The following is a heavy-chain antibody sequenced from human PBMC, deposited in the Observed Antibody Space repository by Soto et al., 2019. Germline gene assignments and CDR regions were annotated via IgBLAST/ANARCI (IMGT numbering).Heavy chain of an antibody. D-gene: IGHD3-3*01. Sequence: GASVQVSCKASGYTFTTYGMHWVRQAPGQRLEWMGWVNTGNGNTAYSQKFQGRVTITRDTSASTGYMEVSSLSSEDMAVYYCAVGPASGEFDYWGQGTLVTVSS. V-gene: IGHV1-3*04. CDR1: GYTFTTYG. J-gene: IGHJ4*02. CDR2: VNTGNGNT. CDR3: AVGPASGEFDY.